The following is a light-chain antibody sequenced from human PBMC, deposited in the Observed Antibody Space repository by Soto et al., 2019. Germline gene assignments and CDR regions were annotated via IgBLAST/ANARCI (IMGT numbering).Light chain of an antibody. Sequence: EIVMTQSPATLSVSPGERATLSCRASQSVSSNLAWYQQKPGQAPRLLIYGASTRATGIPARFSGSGSGTEFTLTISSLQSEDFAVYYCQQYHIGFTCGPGTKVDIK. J-gene: IGKJ3*01. CDR1: QSVSSN. V-gene: IGKV3-15*01. CDR3: QQYHIGFT. CDR2: GAS.